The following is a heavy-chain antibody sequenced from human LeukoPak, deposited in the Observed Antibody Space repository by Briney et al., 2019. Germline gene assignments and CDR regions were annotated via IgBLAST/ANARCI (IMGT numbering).Heavy chain of an antibody. CDR3: ARDGYSSGWPFDY. Sequence: GGSLRLSCAASGFTFSSYEMNWVRQAPGKGLEWVSYISSSGSTIYYADSVKGRFTISRDNAKNSLYLQMNSLRAEDTAVYYCARDGYSSGWPFDYWGQGTLGTVSS. V-gene: IGHV3-48*03. CDR2: ISSSGSTI. J-gene: IGHJ4*02. D-gene: IGHD6-19*01. CDR1: GFTFSSYE.